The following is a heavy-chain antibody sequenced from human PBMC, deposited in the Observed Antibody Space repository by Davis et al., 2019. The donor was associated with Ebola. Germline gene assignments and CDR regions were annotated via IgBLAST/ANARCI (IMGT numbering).Heavy chain of an antibody. CDR2: IRYDGSNK. Sequence: GGSLRLSCAASGFTFSSYGMHWVRQAPGKGLEWVAFIRYDGSNKYYADSVKGRFTISRDNSKNTLYLQMNSLRAEDTAVYYCAKDGIAARGVLDYWGQGTLVTVSS. J-gene: IGHJ4*02. D-gene: IGHD6-6*01. CDR3: AKDGIAARGVLDY. V-gene: IGHV3-30*02. CDR1: GFTFSSYG.